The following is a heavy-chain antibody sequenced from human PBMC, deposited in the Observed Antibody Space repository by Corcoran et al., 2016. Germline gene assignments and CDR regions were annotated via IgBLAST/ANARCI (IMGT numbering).Heavy chain of an antibody. D-gene: IGHD2-2*01. CDR3: ASDNDGSTEWFDP. V-gene: IGHV3-7*03. CDR2: IKQDGSEK. Sequence: EVQLVESGGGLVQPGGSLRLSCAASGFTFSSYWMSWVRQAPGKGRAWVANIKQDGSEKYYVDSVKGRFTITRDKAKNSLYLQRNSLRAEYTVVYYCASDNDGSTEWFDPRGQVPLVTVSS. J-gene: IGHJ5*02. CDR1: GFTFSSYW.